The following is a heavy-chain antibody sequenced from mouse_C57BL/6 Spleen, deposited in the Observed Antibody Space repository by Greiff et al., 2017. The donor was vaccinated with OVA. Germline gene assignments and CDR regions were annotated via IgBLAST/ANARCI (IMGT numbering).Heavy chain of an antibody. J-gene: IGHJ3*01. Sequence: EVKLQQSGPELVKPGASVKISCKASGYTFTDYYMNWVKQSHGKSLEWIGDINPNNGGTSYNQKFKGKATLTVDKSSSTAYMELRSLTSEDSAVYYCARSGNWVFAYWGQGTLVTVSA. D-gene: IGHD4-1*01. V-gene: IGHV1-26*01. CDR1: GYTFTDYY. CDR2: INPNNGGT. CDR3: ARSGNWVFAY.